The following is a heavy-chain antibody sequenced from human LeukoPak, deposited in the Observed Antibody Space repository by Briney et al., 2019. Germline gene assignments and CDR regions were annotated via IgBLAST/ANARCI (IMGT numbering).Heavy chain of an antibody. CDR3: AKDQAGTWGLDY. V-gene: IGHV3-30*02. Sequence: GGSLRLSCAASGFTFSNFGMHWVRQAPGKGLEWVAFVRPDGSSQYYADSVKGRFTISRDNSKDTLYLQMNSLRAEDTAFYYCAKDQAGTWGLDYWGQGTLVTVSS. CDR1: GFTFSNFG. CDR2: VRPDGSSQ. J-gene: IGHJ4*02. D-gene: IGHD3-10*01.